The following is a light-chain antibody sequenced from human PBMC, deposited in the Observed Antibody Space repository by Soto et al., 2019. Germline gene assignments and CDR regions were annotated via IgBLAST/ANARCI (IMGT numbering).Light chain of an antibody. CDR1: SSNIGRSY. CDR2: RNN. J-gene: IGLJ3*02. Sequence: QSVLTQAPSASAAPGQRVTISCSGSSSNIGRSYVSWYQQLPGVAPKVVIYRNNQRPSGVPDRFSASKSGSSASLAISGLRSEDEADYYCASWDDTLSGWVFGGGTKVTVL. V-gene: IGLV1-47*01. CDR3: ASWDDTLSGWV.